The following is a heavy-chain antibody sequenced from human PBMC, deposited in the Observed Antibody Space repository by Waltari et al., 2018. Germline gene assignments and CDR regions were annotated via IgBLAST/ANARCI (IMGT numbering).Heavy chain of an antibody. CDR1: GFFFGSYG. CDR3: AEYSMNVLGAFDV. J-gene: IGHJ6*02. Sequence: QVQLVESGGGVVQPGRSLRLSCAASGFFFGSYGMNWVRQAPGKGLEWVAVISYDGSNKQYGDSVKGRFTISRDNSKNTLYLQMNSLRSEDTATYYCAEYSMNVLGAFDVWGQGTTVTVSS. D-gene: IGHD3-16*01. V-gene: IGHV3-30*18. CDR2: ISYDGSNK.